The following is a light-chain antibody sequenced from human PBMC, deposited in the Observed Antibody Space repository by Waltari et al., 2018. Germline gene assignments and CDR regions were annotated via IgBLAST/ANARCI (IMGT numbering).Light chain of an antibody. CDR1: SGSIASHY. V-gene: IGLV6-57*03. CDR2: EDN. J-gene: IGLJ3*02. CDR3: QSYDSSSRV. Sequence: NFMLTQPHSLSESPGKTVTISCTRSSGSIASHYGQRFQQRPGSAPTTVIYEDNQRPSGVPDRFSGSIDTSSNSASLTISGLTTEDEADYYCQSYDSSSRVFGGGTKLTVL.